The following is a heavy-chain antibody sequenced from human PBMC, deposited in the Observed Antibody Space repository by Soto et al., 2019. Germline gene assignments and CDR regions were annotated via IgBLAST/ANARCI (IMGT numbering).Heavy chain of an antibody. CDR1: GFPFNSYS. CDR3: AKDRAMTTVTFDAFQS. J-gene: IGHJ1*01. CDR2: IIGSGDST. V-gene: IGHV3-23*01. D-gene: IGHD4-17*01. Sequence: EVELLESGGGLVQPGGSLRLSCAASGFPFNSYSMSWVRQAPGKGLEWVSGIIGSGDSTYYVDSVKGRFIISRDNSKNTLYLQMNSLRAGDTAIYYCAKDRAMTTVTFDAFQSWGQGTLVPVSS.